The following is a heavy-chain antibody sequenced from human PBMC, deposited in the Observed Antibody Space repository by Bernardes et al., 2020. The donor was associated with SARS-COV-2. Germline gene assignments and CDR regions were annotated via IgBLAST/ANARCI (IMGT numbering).Heavy chain of an antibody. CDR3: AKVDSSGWYGHFDS. V-gene: IGHV3-23*01. J-gene: IGHJ4*02. Sequence: GGSLRLSCAASGFSFRSYAMTWVRQAPGKGLEWVLGISGSGVSTVYADSVKGRFTVSRDNSKNIVYLQMNILKVEDTAIYYCAKVDSSGWYGHFDSWGQGTLVTVSS. CDR1: GFSFRSYA. D-gene: IGHD6-19*01. CDR2: ISGSGVST.